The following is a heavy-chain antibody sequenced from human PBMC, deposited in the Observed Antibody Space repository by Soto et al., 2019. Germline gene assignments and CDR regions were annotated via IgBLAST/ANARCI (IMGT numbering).Heavy chain of an antibody. J-gene: IGHJ4*02. D-gene: IGHD3-22*01. Sequence: ASETLSLTCTVSGGSISSSSYYWGWIRQPPGKGLEWIGSIYYSGSTYYNPSLKSRVTISVDTSKNQFSLKLSSVTAADTAVYYCARLSRSSSNYYDSSGYYSDFDYWGQGTLVTVS. CDR1: GGSISSSSYY. V-gene: IGHV4-39*01. CDR2: IYYSGST. CDR3: ARLSRSSSNYYDSSGYYSDFDY.